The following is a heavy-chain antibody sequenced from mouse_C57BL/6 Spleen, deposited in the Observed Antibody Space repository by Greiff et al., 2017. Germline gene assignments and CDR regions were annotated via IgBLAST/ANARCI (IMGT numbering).Heavy chain of an antibody. D-gene: IGHD2-1*01. CDR1: GFNIKDYY. Sequence: EVKLMESGAELVKPGASVKLSRTASGFNIKDYYMHWVKQRTEQGLEWIGRIDPEDGETKYAPKFQGKATITADTSSNTAYLQLSSLTSEDTAVYYCALIYYGNYVYWYFDVWGTGTTVTVSS. CDR2: IDPEDGET. J-gene: IGHJ1*03. CDR3: ALIYYGNYVYWYFDV. V-gene: IGHV14-2*01.